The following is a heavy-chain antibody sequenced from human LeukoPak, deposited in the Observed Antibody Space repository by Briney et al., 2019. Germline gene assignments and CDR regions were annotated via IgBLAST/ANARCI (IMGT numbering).Heavy chain of an antibody. D-gene: IGHD3-22*01. V-gene: IGHV1-18*01. Sequence: GASVKVSCKASGYTFTSYGISWVRQAPGQGLEWMGWTSAYNGNTNYAQKLQGRVTMTTDTSTSTAYMELRSLRSDDTAVYYCARSGLYYYDSSGWVPFDYWGQGTLVTVSS. CDR3: ARSGLYYYDSSGWVPFDY. CDR2: TSAYNGNT. J-gene: IGHJ4*02. CDR1: GYTFTSYG.